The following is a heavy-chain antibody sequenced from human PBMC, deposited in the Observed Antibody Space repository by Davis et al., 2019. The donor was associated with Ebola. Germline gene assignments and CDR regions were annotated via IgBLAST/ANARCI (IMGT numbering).Heavy chain of an antibody. D-gene: IGHD6-13*01. CDR1: GYTFTGYY. CDR2: INPNSGGT. V-gene: IGHV1-2*04. Sequence: ASVKVSCKASGYTFTGYYMHWVRQAPGQGLEWMGWINPNSGGTNCAQKFQGWVTMTRDTSISTAYMELSRLRSDDTAVYYCARENIAAAGTWYYYYGMDVWGQGTTVTVSS. CDR3: ARENIAAAGTWYYYYGMDV. J-gene: IGHJ6*02.